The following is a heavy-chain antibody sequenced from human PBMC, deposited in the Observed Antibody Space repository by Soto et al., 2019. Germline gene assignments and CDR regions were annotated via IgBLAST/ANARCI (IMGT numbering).Heavy chain of an antibody. CDR1: GYTLTSYY. CDR2: INPSGGST. J-gene: IGHJ6*02. CDR3: AVVPFWSGYYTGPPSYYYYGMDV. Sequence: ASVKVSCKASGYTLTSYYMHWVRQAPGQGLEWMGIINPSGGSTSYAQKFQGRVTMTRDTSTSTVYMELSSLRSEDTAVYYCAVVPFWSGYYTGPPSYYYYGMDVWGQGTTVTVSS. D-gene: IGHD3-3*01. V-gene: IGHV1-46*03.